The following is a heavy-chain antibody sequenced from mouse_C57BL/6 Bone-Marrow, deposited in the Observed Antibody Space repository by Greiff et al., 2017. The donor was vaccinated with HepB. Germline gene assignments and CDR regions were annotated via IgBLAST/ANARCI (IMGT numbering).Heavy chain of an antibody. J-gene: IGHJ2*01. CDR2: ISNGGGST. D-gene: IGHD2-3*01. V-gene: IGHV5-12*01. Sequence: DVMLVESGGGLVQPGGSLKLSCAASGFTFSDYYMYWVRQTPEKRLEWVAYISNGGGSTYYPDTVKGRYTISRDNAKNTLYLQMSRMKSEDTAMYYCARQGWLLPYFDYWGQGTTLTVSS. CDR3: ARQGWLLPYFDY. CDR1: GFTFSDYY.